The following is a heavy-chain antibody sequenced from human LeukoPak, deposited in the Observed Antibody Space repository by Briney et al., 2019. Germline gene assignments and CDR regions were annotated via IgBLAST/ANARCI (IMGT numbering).Heavy chain of an antibody. V-gene: IGHV4-4*03. CDR3: ARDRQLEPPDY. CDR2: IYHSGST. CDR1: GGSISSSNW. Sequence: PPETLSLTCAVSGGSISSSNWWSWVRQPPGEGLEWIGEIYHSGSTNYNPSLKSRVTISVDTSKNQFSLKLSSVTAADTAVYYCARDRQLEPPDYWGQGTLVTVSS. J-gene: IGHJ4*02. D-gene: IGHD1-1*01.